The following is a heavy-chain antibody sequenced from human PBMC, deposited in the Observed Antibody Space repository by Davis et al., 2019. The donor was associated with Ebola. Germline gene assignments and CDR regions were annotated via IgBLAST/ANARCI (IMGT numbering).Heavy chain of an antibody. Sequence: AASVKVSCKASGYTFTSYDINWVRQATGQGLEWMGRMIPNSGDTVYAQKFQGRVTVTRNTSITTGYLDLRSLRSDDTAVYFCARTSIVGTTTGASDVWGQGTLVTVSS. D-gene: IGHD1-26*01. J-gene: IGHJ3*01. V-gene: IGHV1-8*01. CDR1: GYTFTSYD. CDR2: MIPNSGDT. CDR3: ARTSIVGTTTGASDV.